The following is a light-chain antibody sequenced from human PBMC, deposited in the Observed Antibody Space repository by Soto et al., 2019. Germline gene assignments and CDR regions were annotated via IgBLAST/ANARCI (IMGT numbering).Light chain of an antibody. CDR1: QSLLHSNGNIY. CDR2: LGS. CDR3: MQAVQAPRT. J-gene: IGKJ1*01. V-gene: IGKV2-28*01. Sequence: DIVLTQSPLSLPVTPGEPASISCRSSQSLLHSNGNIYLDWYLQKPGQSPQLLIYLGSIRASGVPYRFSGSGSGTDFTLKITRVEAADVGVYYCMQAVQAPRTFGQGTKVELK.